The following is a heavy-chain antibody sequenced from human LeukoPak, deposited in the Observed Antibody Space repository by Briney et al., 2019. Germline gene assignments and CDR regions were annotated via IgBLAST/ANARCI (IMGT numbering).Heavy chain of an antibody. V-gene: IGHV3-30-3*01. CDR3: ARSPGFPFGQMDV. J-gene: IGHJ6*04. Sequence: PGGSLRLSCAASGFTFRDYPMYWVRQAPGKGLEWVAVISYDESNDFYGDSVRGRFTISRDNARNTVYLQMDSLKTDDTAVYYCARSPGFPFGQMDVWGKGTMVIVSS. CDR2: ISYDESND. D-gene: IGHD1-14*01. CDR1: GFTFRDYP.